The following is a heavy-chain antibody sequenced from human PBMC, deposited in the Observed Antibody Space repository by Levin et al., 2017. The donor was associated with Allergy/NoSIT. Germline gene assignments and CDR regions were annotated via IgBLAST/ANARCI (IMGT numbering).Heavy chain of an antibody. CDR1: GYNFTNYW. Sequence: RGESLKISCKGSGYNFTNYWIGWVRQMPGKGLEWVGIIYPGDSDTRYSPSFQGQVTISADKSISTAYLQWSSLKASDTAVYYCARNPCSSSSCPRRFFDYWGQGTLVTVSS. D-gene: IGHD2-2*01. J-gene: IGHJ4*02. CDR3: ARNPCSSSSCPRRFFDY. CDR2: IYPGDSDT. V-gene: IGHV5-51*01.